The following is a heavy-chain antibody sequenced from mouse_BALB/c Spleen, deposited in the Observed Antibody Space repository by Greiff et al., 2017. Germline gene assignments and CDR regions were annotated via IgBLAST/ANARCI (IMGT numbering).Heavy chain of an antibody. V-gene: IGHV2-6-4*01. J-gene: IGHJ4*01. CDR3: ARAGGGRPYAMDY. Sequence: VKLVESGPGLVAPSQSLSITCTVSGFSLSSYSVHWVRQPPGKGLEWLGMIWGGGSTDYNSALKSRLSISRDNSKSHVFLKMNSLQTDDTAMYYCARAGGGRPYAMDYWGQGTSVTVSS. CDR1: GFSLSSYS. CDR2: IWGGGST. D-gene: IGHD1-1*02.